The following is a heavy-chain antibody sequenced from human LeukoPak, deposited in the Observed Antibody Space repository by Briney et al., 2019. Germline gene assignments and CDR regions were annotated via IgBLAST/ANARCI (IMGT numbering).Heavy chain of an antibody. V-gene: IGHV3-49*04. CDR2: IRSKTHDGTT. CDR3: SRGQQYXYGPEFXY. Sequence: SGGSLRLSCTASGFTFGDYSMNWVRQAPGKGLEWVGYIRSKTHDGTTDYVASVKGRFTISRDDSKSIAYLQMTTLKSEDTAVXYCSRGQQYXYGPEFXYWGQGTLVXVSS. CDR1: GFTFGDYS. J-gene: IGHJ4*02. D-gene: IGHD5-18*01.